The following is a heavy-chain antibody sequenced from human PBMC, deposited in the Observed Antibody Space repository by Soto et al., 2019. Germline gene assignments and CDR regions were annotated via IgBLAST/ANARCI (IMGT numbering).Heavy chain of an antibody. D-gene: IGHD2-8*01. CDR3: ASSLGYCTNGVCYNYYYGMDV. CDR1: GFTFSSYS. J-gene: IGHJ6*04. Sequence: GGSLRLSWAASGFTFSSYSMNWVRQAPGKGLEWVSSISSSSSFIYYADSVKGRFTISRDNAKNSLYLQMNSLRAEDTAVYYCASSLGYCTNGVCYNYYYGMDVWGKGPTVTVSS. V-gene: IGHV3-21*01. CDR2: ISSSSSFI.